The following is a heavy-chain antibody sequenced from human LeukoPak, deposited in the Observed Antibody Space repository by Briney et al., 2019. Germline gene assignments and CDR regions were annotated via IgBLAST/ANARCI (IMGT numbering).Heavy chain of an antibody. J-gene: IGHJ3*02. D-gene: IGHD3-9*01. CDR2: IYSGGST. CDR3: ARSTYDVLTGYQGAFDI. CDR1: GFSVNRDY. Sequence: GGSLRLSCAASGFSVNRDYMSWVRQAPGKGLEWVSVIYSGGSTYYADSVKGRFTISRDSSKNTLLQMNSLRAGDTAVYYCARSTYDVLTGYQGAFDIWGQGTMVTVSS. V-gene: IGHV3-66*01.